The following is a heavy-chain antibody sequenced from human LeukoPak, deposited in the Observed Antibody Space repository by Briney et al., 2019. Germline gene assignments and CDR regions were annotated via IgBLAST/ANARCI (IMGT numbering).Heavy chain of an antibody. V-gene: IGHV4-59*01. CDR1: GGSINNYY. Sequence: SETLSLTCTVSGGSINNYYWSWIRQPPGKGLEWIGYIYYSGSTNYNPPLKSRVTISLDTSKNQFSLTLTSVTAADTAVYYCARVHYDNSGYNFDIWGQGTMATVSS. CDR2: IYYSGST. J-gene: IGHJ3*02. CDR3: ARVHYDNSGYNFDI. D-gene: IGHD3-22*01.